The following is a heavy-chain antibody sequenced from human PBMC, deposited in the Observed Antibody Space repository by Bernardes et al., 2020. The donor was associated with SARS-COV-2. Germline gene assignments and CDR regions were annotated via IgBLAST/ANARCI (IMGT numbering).Heavy chain of an antibody. V-gene: IGHV4-39*01. CDR2: VYYSGTT. D-gene: IGHD7-27*01. CDR3: ARRSHWGWYFDL. J-gene: IGHJ2*01. Sequence: LSLTCTVSGVSISSTNYHGAWIRQSPGRGLEWIGSVYYSGTTYYNPSLRSRVTISVDTSKNQFSLELTSVTATDTAVYYCARRSHWGWYFDLWGRGTLVTVSS. CDR1: GVSISSTNYH.